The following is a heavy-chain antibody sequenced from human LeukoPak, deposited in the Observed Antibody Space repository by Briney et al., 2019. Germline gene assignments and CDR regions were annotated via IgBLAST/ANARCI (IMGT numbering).Heavy chain of an antibody. Sequence: ASVKVSCKASGYTFTSYTISWVRQAPGQGLEWTGWISVYNGNTNYAQRLQGRVTMTTDTSTSTAYMELRSLRSDDTAVYYCAREGGSFFDYWGQGTLVTVSS. CDR1: GYTFTSYT. CDR3: AREGGSFFDY. CDR2: ISVYNGNT. D-gene: IGHD1-26*01. V-gene: IGHV1-18*01. J-gene: IGHJ4*02.